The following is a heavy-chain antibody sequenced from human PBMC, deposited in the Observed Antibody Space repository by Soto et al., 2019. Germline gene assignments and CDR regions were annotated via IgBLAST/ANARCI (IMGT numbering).Heavy chain of an antibody. CDR3: ARGSGYGADYYYMDV. D-gene: IGHD5-18*01. CDR2: INPSGGST. V-gene: IGHV1-46*03. CDR1: GYTFTSYY. Sequence: QVQLVQSGAEVKKPGASVKVSCKASGYTFTSYYMHWVRQAPGQGLEWMGIINPSGGSTSYAQKVQGRVTMTRDTSTSTVYMELSSLRSEDTAVYYCARGSGYGADYYYMDVWGKGTTVTVSS. J-gene: IGHJ6*03.